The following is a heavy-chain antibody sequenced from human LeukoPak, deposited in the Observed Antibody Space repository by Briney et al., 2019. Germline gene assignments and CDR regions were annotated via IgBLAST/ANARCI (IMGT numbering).Heavy chain of an antibody. Sequence: SETLSLTCAVYGGSFSGYYWSWIRQPPGKGLEWIGEINHSGSTNYNPSLKSRVTISVDTSKNQFSLKLSSVTAADTAVYYCARSGGKIENGLTYYYGSGSSTNWFDPWGQGTLVIVSS. V-gene: IGHV4-34*01. CDR1: GGSFSGYY. CDR3: ARSGGKIENGLTYYYGSGSSTNWFDP. D-gene: IGHD3-10*01. CDR2: INHSGST. J-gene: IGHJ5*02.